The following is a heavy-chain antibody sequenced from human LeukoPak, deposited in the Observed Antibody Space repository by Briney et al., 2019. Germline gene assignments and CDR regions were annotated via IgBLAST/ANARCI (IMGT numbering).Heavy chain of an antibody. D-gene: IGHD6-19*01. CDR3: AKDLDGSGWYFHYYYGMDV. Sequence: HPGGSLRLSCAVSGLTVSSNYMSWVRQAPGKGLEWVAVISYDGSNKYYADSVKGRFTISRDNSKNTLYLQMNSLRAEDTAVYYCAKDLDGSGWYFHYYYGMDVWGQGTTVTVSS. CDR1: GLTVSSNY. V-gene: IGHV3-30*18. J-gene: IGHJ6*02. CDR2: ISYDGSNK.